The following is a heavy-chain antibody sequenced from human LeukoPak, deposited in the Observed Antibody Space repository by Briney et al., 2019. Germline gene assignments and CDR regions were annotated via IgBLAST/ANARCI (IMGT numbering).Heavy chain of an antibody. CDR3: TRLAPTTADY. J-gene: IGHJ4*02. D-gene: IGHD1-26*01. V-gene: IGHV3-73*01. Sequence: GGSLRLSCAASGFTFSGSAIHWVRQASGKGLEWVGRIRSKANSYATAYAASVKGRFSISRDDSMNTAYLQMNNLKTEDTAVYYCTRLAPTTADYWGQGTLVTVSS. CDR2: IRSKANSYAT. CDR1: GFTFSGSA.